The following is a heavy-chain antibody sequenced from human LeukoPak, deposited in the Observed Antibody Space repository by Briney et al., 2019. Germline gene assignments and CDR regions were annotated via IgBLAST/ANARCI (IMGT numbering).Heavy chain of an antibody. Sequence: ASVKVSCKASGYTFTSYDINWVRQAPGQGLEWMGIINPSGGSTSYAQKFQGRVTMTRDTSTSTVYMELSSLRSEDTAVYYCARDGGYGDYSNWFDPWGQGTLVTV. V-gene: IGHV1-46*01. D-gene: IGHD4-17*01. J-gene: IGHJ5*02. CDR1: GYTFTSYD. CDR3: ARDGGYGDYSNWFDP. CDR2: INPSGGST.